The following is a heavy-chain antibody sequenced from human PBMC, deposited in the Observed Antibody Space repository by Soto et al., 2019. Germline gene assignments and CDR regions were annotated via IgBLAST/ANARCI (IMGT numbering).Heavy chain of an antibody. CDR1: GFTFSSYW. V-gene: IGHV3-7*05. J-gene: IGHJ6*02. CDR2: IKQDGSEK. D-gene: IGHD6-13*01. CDR3: ARDSDSSNPHHQNYYGMDV. Sequence: EVQLVESGGGLVQPGGSLRLSCAASGFTFSSYWMSWVRQAPGKGLEWVANIKQDGSEKYYVDSVKGRFTISRDNAKNSLYLQMNSLRAEDTAVYYCARDSDSSNPHHQNYYGMDVWGQGTTVTVSS.